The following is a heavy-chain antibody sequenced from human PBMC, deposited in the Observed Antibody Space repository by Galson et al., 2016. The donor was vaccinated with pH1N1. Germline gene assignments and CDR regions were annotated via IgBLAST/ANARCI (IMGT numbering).Heavy chain of an antibody. V-gene: IGHV3-33*01. J-gene: IGHJ4*02. CDR2: VGFDGSYE. CDR1: GFTFSTYA. CDR3: ASDPPYEIGFYGITFDS. Sequence: SLRLSCAASGFTFSTYAMNWVRQAPGKGLEWVALVGFDGSYEYYADSVKGRFTISRDNSKNTVYMQMNSLRVEDTAVYYCASDPPYEIGFYGITFDSWGQGTLVTVSS. D-gene: IGHD3-22*01.